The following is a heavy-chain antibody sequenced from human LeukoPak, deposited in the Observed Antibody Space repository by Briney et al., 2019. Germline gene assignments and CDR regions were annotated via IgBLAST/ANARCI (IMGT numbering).Heavy chain of an antibody. Sequence: ASVKVSCKASGYTFTSYGISWVRQAPGQGLEWMGWMNPNSGNTGYAQKFQGRVTITRNTSISTAYMELSSLRSEDTAVYYCASGGPAALWTAFDIWGQGTMVTVSS. D-gene: IGHD2-2*01. CDR2: MNPNSGNT. CDR1: GYTFTSYG. CDR3: ASGGPAALWTAFDI. J-gene: IGHJ3*02. V-gene: IGHV1-8*03.